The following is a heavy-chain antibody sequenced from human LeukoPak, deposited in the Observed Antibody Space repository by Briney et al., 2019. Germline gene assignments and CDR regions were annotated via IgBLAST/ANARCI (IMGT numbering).Heavy chain of an antibody. CDR3: AKDEESGDTTNFDY. V-gene: IGHV3-23*01. CDR1: GFTFSSYA. CDR2: ISGSGGST. D-gene: IGHD1-26*01. J-gene: IGHJ4*02. Sequence: PGGSLRLSCAASGFTFSSYAMSWVRQAPGKGLEWVSAISGSGGSTYYADSVKGRFTISRDNSKNTLYLQMNSLRAEDTVVYYCAKDEESGDTTNFDYWGQGTLVTVSS.